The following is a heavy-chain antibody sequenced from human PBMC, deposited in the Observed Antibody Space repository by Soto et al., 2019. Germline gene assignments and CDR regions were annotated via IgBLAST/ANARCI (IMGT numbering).Heavy chain of an antibody. Sequence: QVQLVQSGAEVKKPGASVKVSCKASGYTFTRYDINWVRQATGQGLEWMGWMNPNSGNTGYAQKFQGRVTMTRNTSISTAYMELSSLRSEDTAVYYCAREIDTMVRGVIMPLGYWGQGTLVTVSS. J-gene: IGHJ4*02. CDR3: AREIDTMVRGVIMPLGY. D-gene: IGHD3-10*01. V-gene: IGHV1-8*01. CDR2: MNPNSGNT. CDR1: GYTFTRYD.